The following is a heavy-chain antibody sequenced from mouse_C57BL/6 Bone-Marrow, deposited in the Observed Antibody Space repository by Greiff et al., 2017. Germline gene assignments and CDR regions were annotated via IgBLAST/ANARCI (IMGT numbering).Heavy chain of an antibody. V-gene: IGHV5-17*01. D-gene: IGHD1-1*01. CDR2: ISSGSSTI. CDR1: GFTFSDYG. CDR3: ARQVYYYGYWYFDV. Sequence: EVHLVDSGGGLVKPGGSLKLSCAASGFTFSDYGMHWVRQAPEKGLEWVAYISSGSSTIYYADTVKGRFTISRDNAKNTLFLQMTSLRSEDTAMYYCARQVYYYGYWYFDVWGTGTTVTVSS. J-gene: IGHJ1*03.